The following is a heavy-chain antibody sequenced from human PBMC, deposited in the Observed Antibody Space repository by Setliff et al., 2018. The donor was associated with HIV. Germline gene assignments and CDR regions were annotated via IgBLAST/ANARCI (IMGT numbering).Heavy chain of an antibody. V-gene: IGHV5-51*01. J-gene: IGHJ5*01. Sequence: GESLKISCKGSGYSFTSYWIGWVRQMPGKGLEWMGIVYPGDSSPKYSPSFQGHVTISADKSISTTYLQWSSLRASDTAMYYCARVFSAGWFDSWGQGTLVTVSS. CDR3: ARVFSAGWFDS. CDR1: GYSFTSYW. D-gene: IGHD6-13*01. CDR2: VYPGDSSP.